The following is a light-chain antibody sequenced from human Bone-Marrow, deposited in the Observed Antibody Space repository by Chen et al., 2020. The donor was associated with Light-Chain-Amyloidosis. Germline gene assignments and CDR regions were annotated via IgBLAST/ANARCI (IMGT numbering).Light chain of an antibody. CDR1: DLPTKY. Sequence: SYELTQPPSVSVSPGQTARITCSGDDLPTKYAYWYQQKQGQAPVLVIHRDTERPSGISVLFSGSSSGTTATLTISGVQAEDEADYHCQSADSSGTYEVIFGGGTKLTVL. V-gene: IGLV3-25*03. J-gene: IGLJ2*01. CDR2: RDT. CDR3: QSADSSGTYEVI.